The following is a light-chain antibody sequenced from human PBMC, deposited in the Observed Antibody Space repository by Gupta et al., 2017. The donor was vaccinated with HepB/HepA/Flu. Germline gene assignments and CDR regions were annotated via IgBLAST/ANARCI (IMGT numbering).Light chain of an antibody. CDR2: EGT. CDR1: STDVGNYNL. Sequence: QSALTQPASVSGSPGQSITISCTGTSTDVGNYNLVSWYQQRPGEAPKVIIYEGTERPSGLSTRFSGSKSGNTASRRISGLQPDDEADYYCCSYAGGLHVFGTGTKVSVL. V-gene: IGLV2-23*01. J-gene: IGLJ1*01. CDR3: CSYAGGLHV.